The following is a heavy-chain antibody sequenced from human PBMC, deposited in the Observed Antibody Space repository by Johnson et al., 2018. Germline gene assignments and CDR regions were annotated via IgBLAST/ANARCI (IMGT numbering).Heavy chain of an antibody. CDR2: IWYDGSNK. V-gene: IGHV3-33*01. CDR1: GFTFSSYG. Sequence: QVQLVQSGGGVVQPGRSLRLSCAASGFTFSSYGMHWVRQAPGKGLEWVAVIWYDGSNKYYADSVKGRFTISRDKSKNTLYLQMNSLRAGDTAVYYCARDQDCSSTSCLGMDVWGQGTTVTVSS. CDR3: ARDQDCSSTSCLGMDV. D-gene: IGHD2-2*01. J-gene: IGHJ6*02.